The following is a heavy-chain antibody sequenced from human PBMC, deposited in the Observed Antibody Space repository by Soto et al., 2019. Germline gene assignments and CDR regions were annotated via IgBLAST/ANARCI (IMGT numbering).Heavy chain of an antibody. D-gene: IGHD3-10*01. CDR2: IYYSGST. CDR3: ASPMVRGDGYYYYGMDV. CDR1: GGSISSSSYY. J-gene: IGHJ6*02. Sequence: SETLSLTCTVSGGSISSSSYYWGWIRQPPGKGLEWIGSIYYSGSTYYNPSLKSRVTISVXXXXXXXXXXXXXXXXXXXXXYXXASPMVRGDGYYYYGMDVWGQGTTVTVSS. V-gene: IGHV4-39*01.